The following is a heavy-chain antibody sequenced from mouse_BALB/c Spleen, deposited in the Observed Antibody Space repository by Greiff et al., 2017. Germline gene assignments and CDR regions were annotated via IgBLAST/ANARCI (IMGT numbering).Heavy chain of an antibody. J-gene: IGHJ2*01. D-gene: IGHD2-4*01. Sequence: EVHLVESGGGLVQPGGSLKLSCAASGFTFSSYGMSWVRQTPDKRLELVATINSNGGSTYYPDSVKGRFTISRDNAKNTLYLQMSSLKSEDTAMYYCAREDYRGYFDYWGQGTTLTVSS. V-gene: IGHV5-6-3*01. CDR1: GFTFSSYG. CDR3: AREDYRGYFDY. CDR2: INSNGGST.